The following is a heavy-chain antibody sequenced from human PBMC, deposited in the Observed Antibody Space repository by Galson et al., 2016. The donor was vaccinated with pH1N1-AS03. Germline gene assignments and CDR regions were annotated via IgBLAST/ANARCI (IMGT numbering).Heavy chain of an antibody. CDR2: ISSSSRIM. CDR1: GFTFSTYA. CDR3: AREVDPYPGETPGWGY. J-gene: IGHJ4*02. D-gene: IGHD3-16*01. Sequence: SLRLSCAASGFTFSTYAMNWVRQAPGKGLEWVSYISSSSRIMFYADTVKGRFTVSRDNAKNSLYLQMNSLRAEDTAVYYCAREVDPYPGETPGWGYWGPGTLV. V-gene: IGHV3-48*04.